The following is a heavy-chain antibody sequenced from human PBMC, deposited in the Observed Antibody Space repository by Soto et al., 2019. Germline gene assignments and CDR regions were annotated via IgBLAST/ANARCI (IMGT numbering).Heavy chain of an antibody. CDR3: AREQEIPGTGDYYYYGMDV. V-gene: IGHV4-31*03. J-gene: IGHJ6*02. Sequence: SETLSLTCTVSGDSITSGGYYWSWIRQYPGKGLDWIGYIYYSGSTYYNPSLKSRVTISVDTSKNQFSLKLSSVTAADTAVYCCAREQEIPGTGDYYYYGMDVWGQGTTVTVSS. CDR1: GDSITSGGYY. D-gene: IGHD6-13*01. CDR2: IYYSGST.